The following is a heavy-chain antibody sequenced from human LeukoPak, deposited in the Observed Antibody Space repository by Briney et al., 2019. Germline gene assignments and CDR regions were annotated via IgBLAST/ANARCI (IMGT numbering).Heavy chain of an antibody. CDR3: AKDRISVAAPYNWCDP. CDR2: VSGSGLST. V-gene: IGHV3-23*01. Sequence: RGSLRLSCAASGFTFSNYAMSWVRQAPGQGLEWVSTVSGSGLSTYSADSVKGRFTISRDNSKNTLSLQMNSLRAEDTAVYYCAKDRISVAAPYNWCDPWGQGTLVTVSS. J-gene: IGHJ5*02. D-gene: IGHD6-19*01. CDR1: GFTFSNYA.